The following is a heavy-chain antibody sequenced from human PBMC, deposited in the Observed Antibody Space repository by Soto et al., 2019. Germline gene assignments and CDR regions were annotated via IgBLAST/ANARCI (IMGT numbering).Heavy chain of an antibody. J-gene: IGHJ2*01. V-gene: IGHV3-48*03. CDR2: ISSGSTTV. Sequence: EVQLVESGGRLVQPGGTLRLSCEASGFTFSSFELNWLRLAPGKGLEWVSYISSGSTTVYYADSVKGRFTISRDDAKNSLFLHMNSLRGEDTALYFCARGLGNSWLYWYFDLWGRGTPVAVSS. D-gene: IGHD3-16*01. CDR3: ARGLGNSWLYWYFDL. CDR1: GFTFSSFE.